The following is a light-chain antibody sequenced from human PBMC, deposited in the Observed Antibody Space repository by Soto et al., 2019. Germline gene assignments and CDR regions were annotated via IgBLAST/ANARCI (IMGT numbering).Light chain of an antibody. V-gene: IGLV2-14*01. Sequence: SALTQPASVSGSPGQSITISCNGTCSDVGGYNYVSWYQQHPGKAPKLMIYDVSNRPSGVSNRFSGSKSGNTASLTISGLQAEDEADYYCSSYTSSSTRVFGTGTKVTVL. CDR1: CSDVGGYNY. CDR2: DVS. J-gene: IGLJ1*01. CDR3: SSYTSSSTRV.